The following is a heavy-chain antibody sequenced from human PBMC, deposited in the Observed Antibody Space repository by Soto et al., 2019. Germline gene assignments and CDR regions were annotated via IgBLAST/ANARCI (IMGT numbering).Heavy chain of an antibody. V-gene: IGHV3-21*01. D-gene: IGHD3-16*02. Sequence: EVQLVESGGGLVKPGGSLRLSCAASGFTFSSYSMNWVRQAPGKGLEWVSSISSSSSYIYYADSVKGRFTISRDNAKNSLYLPMSSLSAEDTSVYYCSSDDSYIWGSSRDADEGYFDYWGQGTLVTVSS. J-gene: IGHJ4*02. CDR2: ISSSSSYI. CDR3: SSDDSYIWGSSRDADEGYFDY. CDR1: GFTFSSYS.